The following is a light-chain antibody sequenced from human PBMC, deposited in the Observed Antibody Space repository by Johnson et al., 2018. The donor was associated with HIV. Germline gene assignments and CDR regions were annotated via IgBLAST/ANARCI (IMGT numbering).Light chain of an antibody. J-gene: IGLJ1*01. CDR3: GTWDSSLSAGV. V-gene: IGLV1-51*01. CDR2: DNN. Sequence: QSVLTQPPSVSAAPGQKVTIYCSGSSSNIGNNYVSWYQQLPGTAPKLLIYDNNKRPSGIPDRFSGSKSGTSATLGITGLQTGDEADYYCGTWDSSLSAGVVGTEDKVTVL. CDR1: SSNIGNNY.